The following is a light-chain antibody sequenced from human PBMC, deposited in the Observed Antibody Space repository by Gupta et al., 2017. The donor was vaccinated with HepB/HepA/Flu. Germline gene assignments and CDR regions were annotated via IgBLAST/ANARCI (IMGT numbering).Light chain of an antibody. CDR1: SSNLGSNY. Sequence: SVLTQPPSTSGTPGQGVTISCSGSSSNLGSNYVYWYQQLPGTAPKLLIYENNQRPSGVPDRFSGSKSGTSASLAISGLRAEDEADYYCATWDGSLSGVVFGGGTKLTVL. CDR2: ENN. CDR3: ATWDGSLSGVV. J-gene: IGLJ2*01. V-gene: IGLV1-47*01.